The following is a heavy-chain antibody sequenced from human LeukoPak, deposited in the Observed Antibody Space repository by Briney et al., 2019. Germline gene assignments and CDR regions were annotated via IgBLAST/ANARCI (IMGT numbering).Heavy chain of an antibody. Sequence: GGSLRLSCAASGFTVSSNYTSWVRQAPGKGLEWVSVIYSGGSTYYADSVKGRFTISRDNSNNMLYLQMNNLRAEDTAVYYCAKGYSGSYLADFDYWGQGTLVTVSS. D-gene: IGHD1-26*01. CDR1: GFTVSSNY. J-gene: IGHJ4*02. CDR2: IYSGGST. V-gene: IGHV3-53*01. CDR3: AKGYSGSYLADFDY.